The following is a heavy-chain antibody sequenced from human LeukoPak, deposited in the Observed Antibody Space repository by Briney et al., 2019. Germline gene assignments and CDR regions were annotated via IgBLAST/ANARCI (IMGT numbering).Heavy chain of an antibody. J-gene: IGHJ4*02. CDR2: IYSGGST. CDR3: AREYRGEYYFAY. Sequence: GGSLRLSCAASGFTVSSNYMRCVRDAPGKGLEGFSVIYSGGSTYYADSVKDRFTISRDNSKNPLYLQMNSLSAEETAVYYCAREYRGEYYFAYWGQGTLVTVSS. CDR1: GFTVSSNY. D-gene: IGHD3-10*01. V-gene: IGHV3-66*01.